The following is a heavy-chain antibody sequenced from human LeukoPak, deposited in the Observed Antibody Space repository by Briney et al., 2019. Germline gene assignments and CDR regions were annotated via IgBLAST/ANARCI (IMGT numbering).Heavy chain of an antibody. D-gene: IGHD3-10*02. Sequence: GGSLRLSCAASGFTFSSYEMNWVRQAPGKGLEGVSYISSSGSTIYYADSVKGRFTISRDSAKNSLYLQMNSLRAEDTAVYYCAELGITMIGGVXXXGTTVTISX. CDR2: ISSSGSTI. V-gene: IGHV3-48*03. J-gene: IGHJ6*01. CDR1: GFTFSSYE. CDR3: AELGITMIGGV.